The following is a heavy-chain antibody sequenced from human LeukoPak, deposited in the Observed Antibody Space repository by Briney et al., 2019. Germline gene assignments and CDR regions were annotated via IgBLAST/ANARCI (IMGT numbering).Heavy chain of an antibody. V-gene: IGHV4-34*01. CDR1: GGSFSGYY. CDR2: INHSGST. J-gene: IGHJ4*02. Sequence: PSETLSLTCAVYGGSFSGYYWSWIRQPPGKGLEWIGEINHSGSTNYNPSLKSRVTISVDTSKNQFSLKLSSVTAADTAVYYCGRVRGSSAPLPFDYLGQGTLVTVSS. CDR3: GRVRGSSAPLPFDY. D-gene: IGHD6-6*01.